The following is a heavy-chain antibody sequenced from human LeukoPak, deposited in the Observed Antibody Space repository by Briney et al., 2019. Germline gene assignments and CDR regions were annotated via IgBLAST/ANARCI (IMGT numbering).Heavy chain of an antibody. D-gene: IGHD3-22*01. J-gene: IGHJ4*02. V-gene: IGHV1-46*01. CDR2: INPSGGST. CDR1: GYTFTCYY. CDR3: ARRYYYDSSGYYYFDY. Sequence: GASVKVSCKASGYTFTCYYMHWVRQAPGQGLEWMGIINPSGGSTSYAQKFQGRVTMTRDTSTSTVYMELSSLRSEDTAVYYCARRYYYDSSGYYYFDYWGQGTLVTVSS.